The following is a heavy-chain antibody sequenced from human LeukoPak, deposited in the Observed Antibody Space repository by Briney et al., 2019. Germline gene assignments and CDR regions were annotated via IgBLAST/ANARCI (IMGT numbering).Heavy chain of an antibody. CDR1: GFTFVIYW. CDR3: AGGQQLGY. CDR2: IKQDGSEK. Sequence: PGGSLRLSCAASGFTFVIYWMSWVRQAPGKGLEWVANIKQDGSEKYYVDSVRGRFTISRDNAKNSLYLQMNSLRVEDTAVYYCAGGQQLGYWGQGTLVTVSS. J-gene: IGHJ4*02. V-gene: IGHV3-7*04. D-gene: IGHD6-13*01.